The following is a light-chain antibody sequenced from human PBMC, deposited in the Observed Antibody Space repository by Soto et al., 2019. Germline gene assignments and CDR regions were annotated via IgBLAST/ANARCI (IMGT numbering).Light chain of an antibody. CDR3: CSYAGSSTLV. CDR1: SSDVGSYNL. J-gene: IGLJ2*01. CDR2: EGS. V-gene: IGLV2-23*01. Sequence: QSALTQPASVSGSPGQSITISCTGTSSDVGSYNLVSWYQQHPGKAPKLMIYEGSKRPSGVSNRFSGSKSGNTASLTISGLQAEDDADYYCCSYAGSSTLVFGGGTNVTVL.